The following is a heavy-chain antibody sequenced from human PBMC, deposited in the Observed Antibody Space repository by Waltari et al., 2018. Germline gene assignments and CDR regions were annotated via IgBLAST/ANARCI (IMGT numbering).Heavy chain of an antibody. CDR2: VNTEDGET. J-gene: IGHJ4*02. D-gene: IGHD2-15*01. CDR3: VVGGYCSPSICPWDY. V-gene: IGHV1-69-2*01. CDR1: GYTFTDFY. Sequence: EVQVVQSGAEVKKPGATVKISCKASGYTFTDFYIHWLQLAPGKGLEWMGRVNTEDGETMYGMNFRDRITMTAETSTNTAYMELSSLRSADTAVYYCVVGGYCSPSICPWDYWGQGTLVTVSS.